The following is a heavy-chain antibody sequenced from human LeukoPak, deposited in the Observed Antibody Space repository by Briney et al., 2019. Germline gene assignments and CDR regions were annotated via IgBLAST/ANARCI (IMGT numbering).Heavy chain of an antibody. D-gene: IGHD2-15*01. CDR3: ARICSGGSCYYAFDI. J-gene: IGHJ3*02. CDR2: INSNGGST. Sequence: GGSLRLSCAASGFSFNNYAMYWVRQSPGKGLEYVSGINSNGGSTNYANSVKDRFIISRDNSKNTLYLQMGSLRAEDTALYYCARICSGGSCYYAFDIWGQGTMVTVSS. CDR1: GFSFNNYA. V-gene: IGHV3-64*01.